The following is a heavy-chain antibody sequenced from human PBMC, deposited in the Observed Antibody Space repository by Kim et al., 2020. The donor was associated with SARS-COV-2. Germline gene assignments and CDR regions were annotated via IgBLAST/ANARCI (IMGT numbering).Heavy chain of an antibody. CDR3: ARRDPSANYYGLDV. D-gene: IGHD1-26*01. J-gene: IGHJ6*02. Sequence: SPKFQGRVTITRDTSASIAYMELSSLRSEDTAVYYCARRDPSANYYGLDVWGQGTTVTVSS. V-gene: IGHV1-3*01.